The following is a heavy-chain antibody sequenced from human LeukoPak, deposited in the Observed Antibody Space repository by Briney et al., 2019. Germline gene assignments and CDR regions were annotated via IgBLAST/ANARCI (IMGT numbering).Heavy chain of an antibody. Sequence: PSETLSLTCTVSGGSISSSSYYWGWIRQPPGKGLEWLGSIYYSGSTYYNPSLKSRVTISVDTSKNQFSLKLSSVTAADTAVYYCARHRCYYGSGSPGGYNWFDPWGQGTLVTVSS. CDR3: ARHRCYYGSGSPGGYNWFDP. D-gene: IGHD3-10*01. CDR1: GGSISSSSYY. V-gene: IGHV4-39*01. CDR2: IYYSGST. J-gene: IGHJ5*02.